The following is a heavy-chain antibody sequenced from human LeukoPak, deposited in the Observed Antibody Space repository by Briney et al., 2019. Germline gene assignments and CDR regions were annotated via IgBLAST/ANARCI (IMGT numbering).Heavy chain of an antibody. Sequence: GESLKISCKASGYSFTSYWIGWVRQMPGKGLEWMGIIYPGDSDTRYSPSFQGQVTISADESISTAYLQWSSLKASDTAMYYCARHGMENPSSWYFYGHWFDPWGQGTLVTVSS. D-gene: IGHD6-13*01. CDR2: IYPGDSDT. CDR3: ARHGMENPSSWYFYGHWFDP. CDR1: GYSFTSYW. V-gene: IGHV5-51*01. J-gene: IGHJ5*02.